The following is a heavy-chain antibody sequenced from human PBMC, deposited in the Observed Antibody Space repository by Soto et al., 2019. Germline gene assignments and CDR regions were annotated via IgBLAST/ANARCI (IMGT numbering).Heavy chain of an antibody. Sequence: GGSLRLSCAASGFSFSTYLMSWVRQAPGKGLEWVANIKQGGNEKFYVDSVKGRFTISRDNDKKSLYLQMDSLRVEDTAVYYCVGALTYEVPYYYYGMDVWGQGTTVTVPS. CDR2: IKQGGNEK. CDR1: GFSFSTYL. V-gene: IGHV3-7*01. J-gene: IGHJ6*02. CDR3: VGALTYEVPYYYYGMDV. D-gene: IGHD3-16*01.